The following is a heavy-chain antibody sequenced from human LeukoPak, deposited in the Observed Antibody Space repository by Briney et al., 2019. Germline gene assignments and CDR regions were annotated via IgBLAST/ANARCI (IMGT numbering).Heavy chain of an antibody. D-gene: IGHD6-13*01. CDR3: AIADQPMYSSSWYNWFDP. CDR1: GYTFTGYY. CDR2: INPNSGGT. Sequence: ASVKVSCKASGYTFTGYYMHWVRQAPGQGLEWMGWINPNSGGTNYARKFQGRVTMTRDTSISTAYMELSRLRSDDTAVYYCAIADQPMYSSSWYNWFDPWGQGTLVTVSS. J-gene: IGHJ5*02. V-gene: IGHV1-2*02.